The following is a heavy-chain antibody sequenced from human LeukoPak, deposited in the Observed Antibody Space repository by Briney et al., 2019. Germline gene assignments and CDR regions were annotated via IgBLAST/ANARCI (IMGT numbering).Heavy chain of an antibody. J-gene: IGHJ4*02. D-gene: IGHD2-2*01. Sequence: ASVKVSCKASGYTFTSYYMHWVRQAPGQGLEWMGIINPSGGSTSYAQKLQGRVTMTTDTSTSTAYMELRSLRSDDTAVYYCARDDDIVVVPAASLLDYWGQGTLVTVSS. CDR3: ARDDDIVVVPAASLLDY. V-gene: IGHV1-46*01. CDR2: INPSGGST. CDR1: GYTFTSYY.